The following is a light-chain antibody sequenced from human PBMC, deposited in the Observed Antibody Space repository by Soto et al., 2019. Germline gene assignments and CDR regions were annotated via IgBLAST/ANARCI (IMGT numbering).Light chain of an antibody. Sequence: QSVLTQPPSVSGAPGQRVTISCTGSSSNIGANYDVHWYQHRPGTAPKLLIFGNNNRPSGVPDRFSGSKSGTSASLAITGLQAEDEGDYYCSSYTTSSTRVFGTGTKLTVL. CDR1: SSNIGANYD. V-gene: IGLV1-40*01. J-gene: IGLJ1*01. CDR3: SSYTTSSTRV. CDR2: GNN.